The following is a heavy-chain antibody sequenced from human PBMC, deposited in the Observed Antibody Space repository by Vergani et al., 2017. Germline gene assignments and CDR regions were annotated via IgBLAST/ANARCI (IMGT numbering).Heavy chain of an antibody. CDR2: ISYSGST. Sequence: QVQLQESGPGLVKPSETLSLTCTVSGGSISSYYWSWIRQPPGKGLEWIWYISYSGSTNYNPSLKSRVTITVDTSKNQFSLKLRSVNAADTSVYYCARVIVRGIHYYYYMDVWGKGTTVTVSS. J-gene: IGHJ6*03. D-gene: IGHD6-13*01. CDR1: GGSISSYY. CDR3: ARVIVRGIHYYYYMDV. V-gene: IGHV4-59*01.